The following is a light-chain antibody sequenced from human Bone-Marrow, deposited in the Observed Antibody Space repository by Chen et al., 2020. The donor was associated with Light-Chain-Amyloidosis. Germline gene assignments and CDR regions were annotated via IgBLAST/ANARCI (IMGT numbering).Light chain of an antibody. V-gene: IGLV3-21*02. Sequence: SYVLTQPSSVSVAPGQTATIACGGNNIGSTSVHWYQQTPGQAPLLVVYDASDRPSGIPERGSGSNSGNTATLTISRVEAGDEADYYCQVWDRSSDRPVFGGGTKLTVL. CDR1: NIGSTS. CDR3: QVWDRSSDRPV. J-gene: IGLJ3*02. CDR2: DAS.